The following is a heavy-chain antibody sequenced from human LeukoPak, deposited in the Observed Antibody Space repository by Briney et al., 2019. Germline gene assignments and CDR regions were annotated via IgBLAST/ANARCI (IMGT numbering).Heavy chain of an antibody. Sequence: ASETLSLTCAVYGGSFSGYYWRWIRQPPGKGLEWIGEINHSGSTNYNPALKSRVTISVDTSMNQFSLKLSSVTAADTAVYYCARGGGYYSNYFDYWGQGTLVTVSS. CDR2: INHSGST. CDR1: GGSFSGYY. J-gene: IGHJ4*02. D-gene: IGHD3-22*01. CDR3: ARGGGYYSNYFDY. V-gene: IGHV4-34*01.